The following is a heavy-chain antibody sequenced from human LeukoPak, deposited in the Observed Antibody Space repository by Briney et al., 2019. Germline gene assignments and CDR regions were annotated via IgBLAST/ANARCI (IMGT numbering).Heavy chain of an antibody. J-gene: IGHJ4*02. V-gene: IGHV3-21*01. CDR1: GFSFSTYS. D-gene: IGHD4-17*01. Sequence: GGSLRLSCAASGFSFSTYSMNWVRQAPGKGLEWVSSISGSSTYIYYADSVKGRFTISRDNAKNSLYLQMNSLRAEDTAVYYCARAGFYGDYTDYWGQGTLATVSS. CDR2: ISGSSTYI. CDR3: ARAGFYGDYTDY.